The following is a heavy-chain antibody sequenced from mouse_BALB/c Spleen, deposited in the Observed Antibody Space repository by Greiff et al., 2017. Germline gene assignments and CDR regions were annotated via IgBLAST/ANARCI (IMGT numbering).Heavy chain of an antibody. CDR2: INPSTGYT. V-gene: IGHV1-7*01. J-gene: IGHJ4*01. CDR3: ARSDYAYAMDY. D-gene: IGHD1-1*01. CDR1: GYTFTSYW. Sequence: QVQLQQSGAELAKPGASVKMSCTASGYTFTSYWMHWVKQRPGQGLEWIGYINPSTGYTEYNQKFKDKATLTADKSSSTAYMQLSSLTSEDSAVYYCARSDYAYAMDYWGQGTSVTVSS.